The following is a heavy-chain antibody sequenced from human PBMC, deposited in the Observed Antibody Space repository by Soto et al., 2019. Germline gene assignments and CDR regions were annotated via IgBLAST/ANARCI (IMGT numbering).Heavy chain of an antibody. CDR1: GGSFSGYY. CDR3: AGMTHGGNHQYYYDF. D-gene: IGHD1-20*01. V-gene: IGHV4-34*01. J-gene: IGHJ4*02. Sequence: PSETLSLTCAVYGGSFSGYYCSWLRQAPGKGLEWIAEINHSVSTNYNPSLMSRVTISVDSSKNQFSLKLSSVTAADTAVYYCAGMTHGGNHQYYYDFWALGALVTVSS. CDR2: INHSVST.